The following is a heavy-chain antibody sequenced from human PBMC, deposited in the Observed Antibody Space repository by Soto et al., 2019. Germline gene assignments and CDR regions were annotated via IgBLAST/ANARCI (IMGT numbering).Heavy chain of an antibody. CDR1: GYGFTTYG. V-gene: IGHV1-18*01. CDR2: ISAHNGNT. D-gene: IGHD1-1*01. Sequence: QVHLVQSGAEVKKPGASVKVSCKGSGYGFTTYGITWVRQAPGQGLEWMAWISAHNGNTNYAQKLQGRVTVTRDTSTSTAYRELRSLRSDVTAVYYCARGRYGDYWGQRALVTVSS. CDR3: ARGRYGDY. J-gene: IGHJ4*02.